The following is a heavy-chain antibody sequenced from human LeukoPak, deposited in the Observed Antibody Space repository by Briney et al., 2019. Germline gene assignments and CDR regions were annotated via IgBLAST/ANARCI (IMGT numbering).Heavy chain of an antibody. V-gene: IGHV3-72*01. CDR2: IRNKANSYTT. J-gene: IGHJ4*02. CDR3: ARDFSWTFDY. CDR1: GFTFSDDY. Sequence: GGSLRLSCAASGFTFSDDYMDWVRQAPGKGLEWIGRIRNKANSYTTDYAESVKGRFTISRGDSKNSLYLQMNSLETEDTAVYYCARDFSWTFDYWGRGTLVTVSS. D-gene: IGHD2-15*01.